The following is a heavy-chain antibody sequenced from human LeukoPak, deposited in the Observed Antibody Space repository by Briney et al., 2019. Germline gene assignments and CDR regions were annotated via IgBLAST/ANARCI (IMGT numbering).Heavy chain of an antibody. Sequence: SVKVSCKASGGTFSSYAISWVRQAPGQGLEWMGGIIPIFGTANYAQKFQGRVTITADESTSTAYMELSSLRSEDTAVYYCARLASNSPQFGELRDYYYYMDVWGKGTTVTISS. J-gene: IGHJ6*03. CDR2: IIPIFGTA. CDR3: ARLASNSPQFGELRDYYYYMDV. CDR1: GGTFSSYA. D-gene: IGHD3-10*01. V-gene: IGHV1-69*13.